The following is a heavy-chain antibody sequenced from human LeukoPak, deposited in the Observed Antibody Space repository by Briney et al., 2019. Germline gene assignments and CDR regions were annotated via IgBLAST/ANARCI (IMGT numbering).Heavy chain of an antibody. V-gene: IGHV4-34*01. D-gene: IGHD5-18*01. CDR3: ARGRAIQLF. J-gene: IGHJ4*02. CDR2: INHSGST. CDR1: GGPFSGYY. Sequence: PSETLSLTCAVYGGPFSGYYWSWIRQPPGKGLEWIGEINHSGSTNYNPSLKSRVTISVDTSKNQFSLKLSSVTAADTAVYYCARGRAIQLFWGQGTLVTVSS.